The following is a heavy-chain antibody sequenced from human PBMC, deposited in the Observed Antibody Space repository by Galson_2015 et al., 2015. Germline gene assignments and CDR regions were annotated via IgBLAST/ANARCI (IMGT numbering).Heavy chain of an antibody. CDR2: IIPIFDTA. V-gene: IGHV1-69*13. CDR1: GGTFSSYA. Sequence: SVKVSCKASGGTFSSYANSWVRQAPGQGLEWMGGIIPIFDTANYAQKFQGRVTITADESTSKAYMELSSLRSEDPAVYYCARGYCSSTSCYHFDSWGQGTLVTVSS. CDR3: ARGYCSSTSCYHFDS. J-gene: IGHJ4*02. D-gene: IGHD2-2*01.